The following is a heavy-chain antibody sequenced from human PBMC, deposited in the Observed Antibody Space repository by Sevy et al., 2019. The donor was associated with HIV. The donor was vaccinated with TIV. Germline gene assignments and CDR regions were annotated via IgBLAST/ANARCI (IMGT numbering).Heavy chain of an antibody. CDR3: TRAVAGKEGWFDP. V-gene: IGHV3-49*03. J-gene: IGHJ5*02. Sequence: GGFLRLSCTASGFTFGDYAMSWFRQAPGKGLEWVGFIRSKAYGGTTEYAASVKGRFTISRDDSKSIAYLQMNSLKTEDTAVYYCTRAVAGKEGWFDPWGQGTLVTVSS. D-gene: IGHD6-19*01. CDR2: IRSKAYGGTT. CDR1: GFTFGDYA.